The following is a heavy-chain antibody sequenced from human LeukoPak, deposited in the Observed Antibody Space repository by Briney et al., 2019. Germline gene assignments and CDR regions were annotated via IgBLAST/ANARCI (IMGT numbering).Heavy chain of an antibody. CDR2: INPSGGTT. J-gene: IGHJ5*02. CDR3: ARGLDSSGYYAP. V-gene: IGHV1-46*01. Sequence: ASVKVSCKASGYTLTSYYIHWVRQAPGQGLEWMGIINPSGGTTSCAQKFQGRVTMTRDTSTSTVYMELSSLRSEDTAVYYCARGLDSSGYYAPWGQGTLVTVSA. D-gene: IGHD3-22*01. CDR1: GYTLTSYY.